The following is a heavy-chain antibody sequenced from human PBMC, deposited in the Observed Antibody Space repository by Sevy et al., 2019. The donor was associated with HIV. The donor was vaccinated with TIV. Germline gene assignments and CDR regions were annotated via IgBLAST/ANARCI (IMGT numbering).Heavy chain of an antibody. V-gene: IGHV4-34*01. CDR1: GRSFSDYSDYS. CDR3: ARSTGGGNFDY. Sequence: SETLSLTCAVYGRSFSDYSDYSWNWIRQRPEKGLEWIGEVNHVGSTNNSPSLKRLVSISLDMSKSQISLKLTSVTAEDMAVYYCARSTGGGNFDYWGQGTLVTVSS. D-gene: IGHD2-15*01. CDR2: VNHVGST. J-gene: IGHJ4*02.